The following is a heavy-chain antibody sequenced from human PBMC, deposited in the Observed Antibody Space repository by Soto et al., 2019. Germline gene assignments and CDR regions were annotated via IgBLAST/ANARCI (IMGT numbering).Heavy chain of an antibody. Sequence: AGPTLVNPTQTLTLTCTFSGFSLSTSGVGVGWIRQPPGKALEWLALIYWDDDKRYSPSLKSRLTITKDTSKNQVVLTMTNMDPVDTATYYCAHRLFFPGRVEQGVDFDYCGQGSLVTVSS. J-gene: IGHJ4*02. CDR1: GFSLSTSGVG. D-gene: IGHD1-1*01. CDR2: IYWDDDK. V-gene: IGHV2-5*02. CDR3: AHRLFFPGRVEQGVDFDY.